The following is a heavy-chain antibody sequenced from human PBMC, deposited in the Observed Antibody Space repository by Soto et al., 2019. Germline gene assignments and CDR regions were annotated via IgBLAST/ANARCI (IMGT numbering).Heavy chain of an antibody. CDR1: GCSISSSSYY. D-gene: IGHD5-12*01. CDR3: ARNPTGDGYNFPFDY. Sequence: QLQLQESGPGLVKPSETLSLTCTVSGCSISSSSYYWGWIRQPPGKVLEWIGSIYYSGSPYYNPSLKSRDTLSVDTSKNQFPLKLSSVTAADTAVYYCARNPTGDGYNFPFDYWGQGTLVTVSS. J-gene: IGHJ4*02. CDR2: IYYSGSP. V-gene: IGHV4-39*01.